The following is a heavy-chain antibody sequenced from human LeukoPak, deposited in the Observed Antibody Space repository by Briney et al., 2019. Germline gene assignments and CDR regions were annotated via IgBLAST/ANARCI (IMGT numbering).Heavy chain of an antibody. CDR3: AKRRTTVITLDS. J-gene: IGHJ4*02. V-gene: IGHV3-23*01. Sequence: GGSLRLSCAASGXTFSDYAMSWVRQAPGKGREWVSAISTSGAGTYYADSVKGRFTISRDNSKNTVSLQMNSLRAEDTAVYYCAKRRTTVITLDSWGQGTLVTVSS. D-gene: IGHD4-23*01. CDR1: GXTFSDYA. CDR2: ISTSGAGT.